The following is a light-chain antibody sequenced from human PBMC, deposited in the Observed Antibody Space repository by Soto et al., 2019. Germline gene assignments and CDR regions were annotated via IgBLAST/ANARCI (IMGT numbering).Light chain of an antibody. CDR3: SSYAGSNNFV. CDR1: SSDVGYYDY. CDR2: EVT. V-gene: IGLV2-8*01. Sequence: QSALTQPPSASGFPGQSVTISCTGTSSDVGYYDYVSWYQQHPGKAPKLVIYEVTKRPSGVNDRVSASKSGNTASLTVSGLRAEDEADYYCSSYAGSNNFVFVSGTKVTVL. J-gene: IGLJ1*01.